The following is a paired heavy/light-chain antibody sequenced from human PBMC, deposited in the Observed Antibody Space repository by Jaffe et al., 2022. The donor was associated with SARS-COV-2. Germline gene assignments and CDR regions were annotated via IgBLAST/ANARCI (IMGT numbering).Light chain of an antibody. J-gene: IGKJ2*01. Sequence: EVVMTQSPATLSVSPGEGATLSCRASQSVSNNLAWYQQKPGQAPRLLIYGASTRATGIPARFSGSGSGTEFTLTISSLQSEDFAVYYCQQYNNWYTFGQGTKLDI. CDR3: QQYNNWYT. CDR1: QSVSNN. CDR2: GAS. V-gene: IGKV3-15*01.
Heavy chain of an antibody. V-gene: IGHV3-23*04. D-gene: IGHD3-3*01. CDR1: GLTIRNYA. CDR2: ISGSGSSS. CDR3: AKGTSTTRFGVVVFDSMDV. J-gene: IGHJ6*02. Sequence: EVQLVESGGGLVQPGGSLRLSCLVSGLTIRNYAMIWVRQAPGRGLEWVSAISGSGSSSYYAASVKGRFTISRDNSENTLHLQLNSLGAEDTAVYYCAKGTSTTRFGVVVFDSMDVWGQGTTVIVSS.